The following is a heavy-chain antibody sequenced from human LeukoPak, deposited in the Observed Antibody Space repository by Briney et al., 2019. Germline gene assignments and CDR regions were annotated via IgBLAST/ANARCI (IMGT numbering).Heavy chain of an antibody. CDR2: IYYSGST. J-gene: IGHJ4*02. CDR1: GGSISSYY. D-gene: IGHD3-22*01. V-gene: IGHV4-59*01. CDR3: ASFDYDSSGYYPNFDY. Sequence: SETLSLTCTVSGGSISSYYWSWLRQPPGKGLEWIGYIYYSGSTNYNPSLKSRVTISVDTSKNQFSLKLSSVTAADTAVYYCASFDYDSSGYYPNFDYWGQGTLVTVSS.